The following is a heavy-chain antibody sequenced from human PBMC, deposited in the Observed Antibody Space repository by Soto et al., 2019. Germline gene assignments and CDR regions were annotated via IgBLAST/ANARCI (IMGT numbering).Heavy chain of an antibody. CDR3: AKGRGQNWNVDY. Sequence: EVQLLESGGGSVQPGGSLRLSCVASGFTFSSYAMHWVRRPPGQGLEWVSSISGSGGTAYYADSVKGRFSISRDSLVNTLSLQMNSLRAEDTAVYYCAKGRGQNWNVDYWGQGTVVTVSP. V-gene: IGHV3-23*01. D-gene: IGHD1-1*01. J-gene: IGHJ4*02. CDR1: GFTFSSYA. CDR2: ISGSGGTA.